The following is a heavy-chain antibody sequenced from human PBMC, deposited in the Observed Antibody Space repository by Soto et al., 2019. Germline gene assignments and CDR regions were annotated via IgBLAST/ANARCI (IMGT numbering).Heavy chain of an antibody. CDR2: ITGSTGST. V-gene: IGHV3-23*01. CDR3: AKPFGTYCQGGAFDI. CDR1: GFTFSSYG. D-gene: IGHD6-13*01. J-gene: IGHJ3*02. Sequence: EVQLLESGGDLAQPGGSLRLSCAASGFTFSSYGMNWVRQAPGKGLEWVSAITGSTGSTHYADSVKGRFTISRDNSKNVMYLQMNSLRAEDTAVYYCAKPFGTYCQGGAFDIWGQGTMVTVSS.